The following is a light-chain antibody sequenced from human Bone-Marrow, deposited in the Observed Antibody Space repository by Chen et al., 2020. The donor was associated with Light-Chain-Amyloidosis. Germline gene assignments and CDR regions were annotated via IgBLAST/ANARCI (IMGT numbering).Light chain of an antibody. V-gene: IGLV3-21*03. CDR1: NIGSTS. CDR3: QVWDRSSDRPV. CDR2: DDS. Sequence: SYVLTHQSSLSVAPGKTATIACGGNNIGSTSVHWYQQTPGQAPLLVVYDDSDRPSGIPERLSGSNSGNTATLTISRVEAGDEADYYCQVWDRSSDRPVFGGGTKLTVL. J-gene: IGLJ3*02.